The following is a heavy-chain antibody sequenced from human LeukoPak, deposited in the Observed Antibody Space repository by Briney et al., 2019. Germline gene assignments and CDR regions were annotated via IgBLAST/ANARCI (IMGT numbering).Heavy chain of an antibody. CDR1: GYIFSVYA. J-gene: IGHJ2*01. V-gene: IGHV7-4-1*02. CDR3: ARDFPARDWFFDL. Sequence: ASVKVSCKASGYIFSVYALIWVRQAPGQGLELMGWINTNTGNPTYAQGFTGRFVCSLDTSVSTAYLQISSLKAEDTAVYYCARDFPARDWFFDLWGRGTLVTVSS. CDR2: INTNTGNP.